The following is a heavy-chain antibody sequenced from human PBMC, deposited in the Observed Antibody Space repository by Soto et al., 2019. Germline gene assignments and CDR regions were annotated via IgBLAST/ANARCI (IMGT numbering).Heavy chain of an antibody. D-gene: IGHD5-12*01. V-gene: IGHV3-11*03. Sequence: PGGSLRLSCAASGFTFSDYYMSWIRQAPGKGLEWVSYISSSSSYTNCADSVKGRFTISRDNAKNSLYLQMNSLRAEDTAVYYCAKSRLVATIAQDCGQGTLVTVPQ. CDR3: AKSRLVATIAQD. J-gene: IGHJ4*02. CDR2: ISSSSSYT. CDR1: GFTFSDYY.